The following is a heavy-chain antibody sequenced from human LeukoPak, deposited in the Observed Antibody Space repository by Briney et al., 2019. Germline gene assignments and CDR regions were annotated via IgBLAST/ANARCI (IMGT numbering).Heavy chain of an antibody. CDR1: GYSFTSYR. D-gene: IGHD3-22*01. V-gene: IGHV5-51*01. J-gene: IGHJ4*02. Sequence: GESLQISCQGSGYSFTSYRIGWVRQLPGKGLEWMGIIYPGDSDTRYSPSFQGQVTISADKSISTAYLQWSSLKASDTAMYYCARQVPVVGYYDSSGYDYWGQGTLVTVSS. CDR3: ARQVPVVGYYDSSGYDY. CDR2: IYPGDSDT.